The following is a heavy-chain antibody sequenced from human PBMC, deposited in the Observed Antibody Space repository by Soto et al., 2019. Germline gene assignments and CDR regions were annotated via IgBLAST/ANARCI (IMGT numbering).Heavy chain of an antibody. Sequence: EVQLVESGGGLVQPGGSLRLSCAASGFTFSSYSMNWVRQAPGKGLEWVSYISSSSSTIYYADSVKGRFTISRDNAKTSLYLQMNRPRAEDTAVYYCARDLNYGLFDYWGQGTLVTVSS. CDR3: ARDLNYGLFDY. J-gene: IGHJ4*02. D-gene: IGHD4-17*01. CDR1: GFTFSSYS. CDR2: ISSSSSTI. V-gene: IGHV3-48*01.